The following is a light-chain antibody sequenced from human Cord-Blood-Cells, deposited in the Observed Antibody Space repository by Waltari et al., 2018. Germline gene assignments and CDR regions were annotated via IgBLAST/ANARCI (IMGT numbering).Light chain of an antibody. J-gene: IGLJ3*02. Sequence: QSALTQPASVSGSHGQSITISCTGTSRDVGGYNYVSWYQQHPGKAPKLMIYDVSTRPSGVSNRFSGSKSGNTASLTISGLQAEDEADYYCSSYTSSSTWVFGGGTKLTVL. CDR3: SSYTSSSTWV. CDR1: SRDVGGYNY. CDR2: DVS. V-gene: IGLV2-14*01.